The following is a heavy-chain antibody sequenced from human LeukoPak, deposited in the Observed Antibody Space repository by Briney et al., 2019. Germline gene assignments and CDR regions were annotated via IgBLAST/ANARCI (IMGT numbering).Heavy chain of an antibody. V-gene: IGHV3-48*03. CDR2: ISSGGDYI. CDR1: GFSFRSHE. CDR3: ARGYFDWLLSSSYWYFDL. D-gene: IGHD3-9*01. Sequence: PGGSLRLSCAASGFSFRSHEMNWVRQARGKGLEWISYISSGGDYIYYADSAKGRFTISRDNAKNSLYLQMNSLRAEDTAVYYCARGYFDWLLSSSYWYFDLWGRGSLVTVSS. J-gene: IGHJ2*01.